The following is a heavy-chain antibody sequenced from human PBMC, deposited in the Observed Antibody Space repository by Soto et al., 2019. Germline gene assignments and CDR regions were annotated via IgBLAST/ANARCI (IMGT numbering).Heavy chain of an antibody. D-gene: IGHD6-19*01. CDR3: AKDWGSSGWFNWFDP. Sequence: QVQLVESGGGVVQPGRSLRLSCVASGFTLSNTGMHWVRQAPGKGLEWVAMISHDGSNTYYGDSVKGRFTISRDYSWNTLYLQMDSLRPEDTSVYYCAKDWGSSGWFNWFDPWGQGTLVTVSS. CDR1: GFTLSNTG. V-gene: IGHV3-30*18. CDR2: ISHDGSNT. J-gene: IGHJ5*02.